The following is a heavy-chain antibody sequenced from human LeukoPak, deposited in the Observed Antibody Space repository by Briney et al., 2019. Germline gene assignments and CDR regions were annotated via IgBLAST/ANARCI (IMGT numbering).Heavy chain of an antibody. Sequence: SETLSLTCAASGGSISSYYWSWIRQPPGKGLEWVGRIYNSGSTNYYTNYNPSLTGRITMSVDTSKNQFSLKLNSVSAADTAVYFCARAIWYGSGTTAFDYWGQGTLVTVSP. J-gene: IGHJ4*02. V-gene: IGHV4-4*07. CDR1: GGSISSYY. CDR2: IYNSGST. D-gene: IGHD3-10*01. CDR3: ARAIWYGSGTTAFDY.